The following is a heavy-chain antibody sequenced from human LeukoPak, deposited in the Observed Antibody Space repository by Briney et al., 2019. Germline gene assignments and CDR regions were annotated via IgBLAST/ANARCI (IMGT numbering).Heavy chain of an antibody. CDR1: GFTFSSYE. J-gene: IGHJ5*02. V-gene: IGHV3-48*03. Sequence: PGGSLRLSCAASGFTFSSYEMNWVRQAPGKGLEWVSYISSSGSTIYYADSVKGRFTISRDNAKNSLYLQMNSLRAEDTAVYYCARVPEYSSSGWFDPWGQGTLVTVSS. CDR3: ARVPEYSSSGWFDP. D-gene: IGHD6-6*01. CDR2: ISSSGSTI.